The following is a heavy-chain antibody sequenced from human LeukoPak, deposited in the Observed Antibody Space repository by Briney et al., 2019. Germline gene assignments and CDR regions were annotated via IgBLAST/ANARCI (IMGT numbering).Heavy chain of an antibody. V-gene: IGHV3-23*01. CDR2: ISGNGGNT. CDR3: AARLTGSYFDY. CDR1: GFTFSTYA. D-gene: IGHD3-9*01. Sequence: PGGSLRPSCAASGFTFSTYAMSWVRQAPGKGLEWVSAISGNGGNTYYADSVKGRFTISRDNSKNTLYLQINSLRAEDTAVYYCAARLTGSYFDYWGQGTLVTVSS. J-gene: IGHJ4*02.